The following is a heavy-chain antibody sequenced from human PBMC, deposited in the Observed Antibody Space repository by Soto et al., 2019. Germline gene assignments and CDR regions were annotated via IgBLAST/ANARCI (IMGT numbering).Heavy chain of an antibody. CDR3: ARGSGGSSYYYYGMDV. CDR1: GGTFSSYA. J-gene: IGHJ6*02. Sequence: SVKVSCKASGGTFSSYAINWVRQAPGQGLEWIGGIIPIFGTANYAQKFQGRVTITADESTSTAYMELSSLRSEDTAVYYCARGSGGSSYYYYGMDVWGQGTTVTVSS. D-gene: IGHD2-15*01. V-gene: IGHV1-69*13. CDR2: IIPIFGTA.